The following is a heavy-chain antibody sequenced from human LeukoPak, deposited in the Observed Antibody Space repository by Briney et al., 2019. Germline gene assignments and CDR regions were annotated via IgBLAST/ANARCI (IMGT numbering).Heavy chain of an antibody. CDR3: VRDGGVSGYDLLDY. J-gene: IGHJ4*02. CDR2: INQDGSKE. CDR1: GFTFSNYW. V-gene: IGHV3-7*01. D-gene: IGHD5-12*01. Sequence: GGSLRLPRAASGFTFSNYWMTWVRQAPGKGLEWVAHINQDGSKEYYMDSVKARFTISRDNAKNSLSLQMNSLRAEDTAVYYCVRDGGVSGYDLLDYWGQGTLVTVSS.